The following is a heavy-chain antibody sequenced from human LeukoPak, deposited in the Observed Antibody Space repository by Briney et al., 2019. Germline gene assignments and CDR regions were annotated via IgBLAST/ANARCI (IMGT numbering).Heavy chain of an antibody. CDR3: AGLRYFESSPGGY. J-gene: IGHJ4*02. CDR1: GFTFSSYE. CDR2: ISSSGITI. Sequence: WESLRLSCAASGFTFSSYEMNWIRQAPGKGLEWLSYISSSGITIYYADSVKGRFTISRDNAKNSLYLELNRLRAEDTVVYYCAGLRYFESSPGGYWGQGTLVTVSS. D-gene: IGHD3-9*01. V-gene: IGHV3-48*03.